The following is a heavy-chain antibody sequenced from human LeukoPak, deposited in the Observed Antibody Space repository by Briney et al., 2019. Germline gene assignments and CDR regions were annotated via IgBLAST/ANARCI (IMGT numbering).Heavy chain of an antibody. CDR1: GFTFSSYA. Sequence: PGGSLRLSCAASGFTFSSYAMTWVRQAPGRGLEWVSVISGSGNSTYYADSVKGRFTISRDNSKNTLYLQMNSLRAEDTAVYYCARTTVVPSGMDVWGQGTTVTVSS. CDR2: ISGSGNST. J-gene: IGHJ6*02. V-gene: IGHV3-23*01. CDR3: ARTTVVPSGMDV. D-gene: IGHD4-23*01.